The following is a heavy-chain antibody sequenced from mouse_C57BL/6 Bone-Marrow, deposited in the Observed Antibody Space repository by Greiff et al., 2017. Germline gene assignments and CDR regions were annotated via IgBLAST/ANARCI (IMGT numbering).Heavy chain of an antibody. CDR1: GFTFSSYT. V-gene: IGHV5-9*01. J-gene: IGHJ3*01. CDR3: ASLYYYGSSYPPWLAY. D-gene: IGHD1-1*01. Sequence: EVHLVESGGGLVKPGGSLQLSCAASGFTFSSYTMSWVRQTPEKRLEWVATISGGGGNTYYPDSVKGRFTISRDNAKNTLYLQMSSLRSENTALYYCASLYYYGSSYPPWLAYWGQGTLVTVSA. CDR2: ISGGGGNT.